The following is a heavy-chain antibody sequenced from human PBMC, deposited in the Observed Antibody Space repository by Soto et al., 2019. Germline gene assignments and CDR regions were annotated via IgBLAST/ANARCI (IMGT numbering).Heavy chain of an antibody. CDR3: ARGRYFDWATFDY. CDR1: GGSISSGGYY. V-gene: IGHV4-30-4*08. J-gene: IGHJ4*02. Sequence: SETLSLTCTVSGGSISSGGYYWGWIRQHPGKGLEWIGYIYYSGSTYYNPSLKSRVTISVGTSKNQFSLKLSSVTAADTAVYYCARGRYFDWATFDYWGQGTLVTVSS. CDR2: IYYSGST. D-gene: IGHD3-9*01.